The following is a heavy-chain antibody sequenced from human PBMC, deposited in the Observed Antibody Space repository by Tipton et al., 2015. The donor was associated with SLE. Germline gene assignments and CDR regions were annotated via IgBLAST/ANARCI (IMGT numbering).Heavy chain of an antibody. CDR3: AVSGGHRTHY. J-gene: IGHJ4*02. Sequence: TLSLTCDVSGYSIRNGYYWGWIRQPPGKGLEWIGNIYYSGSTYPNPSLKSRLTLSVDMSNDQFSLKMSSVAAADTAVYYCAVSGGHRTHYWGQGTLVTVSS. CDR1: GYSIRNGYY. D-gene: IGHD2-15*01. V-gene: IGHV4-38-2*01. CDR2: IYYSGST.